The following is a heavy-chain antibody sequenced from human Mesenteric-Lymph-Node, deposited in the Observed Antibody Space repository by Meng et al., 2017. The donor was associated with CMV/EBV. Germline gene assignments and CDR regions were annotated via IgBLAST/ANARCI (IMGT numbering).Heavy chain of an antibody. CDR2: MNPNSGNT. V-gene: IGHV1-8*02. CDR3: ARGIEMVYT. CDR1: GGTFSSYA. J-gene: IGHJ5*02. D-gene: IGHD5-24*01. Sequence: ASVKVSCKASGGTFSSYAISWVRQATGQGLEWMGWMNPNSGNTGYAQKFQGRVTMTRNTSISTAYMELSSLRSEDTAVYYCARGIEMVYTWGQGTLVTVSS.